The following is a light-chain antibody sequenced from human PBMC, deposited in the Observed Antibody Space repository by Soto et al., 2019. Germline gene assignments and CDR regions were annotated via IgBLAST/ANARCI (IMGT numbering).Light chain of an antibody. CDR2: DAS. Sequence: EIVMTQSPATLSVSPGERATLSCRASPSLRSSLAWYQQKPGQAPRLLIYDASTRATGIPARFSASGSGTEFTLAISSLQSEDFAVYYCQQYNYWPRTFGQGTKVEIK. J-gene: IGKJ1*01. CDR1: PSLRSS. V-gene: IGKV3D-15*01. CDR3: QQYNYWPRT.